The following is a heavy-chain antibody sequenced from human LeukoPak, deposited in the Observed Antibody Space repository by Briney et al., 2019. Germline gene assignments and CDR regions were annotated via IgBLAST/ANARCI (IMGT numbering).Heavy chain of an antibody. Sequence: GGSLRLSCAASGFTFSSYAMGWVRQAPGKGLEWVSSIGGSGGGTYYADSVKGRFTISRDNSKNTLYLQMNSLRAEDTAVYYCAKDSSPSNWFDPWGQGTLVTVSS. CDR2: IGGSGGGT. V-gene: IGHV3-23*01. D-gene: IGHD2-2*01. J-gene: IGHJ5*02. CDR3: AKDSSPSNWFDP. CDR1: GFTFSSYA.